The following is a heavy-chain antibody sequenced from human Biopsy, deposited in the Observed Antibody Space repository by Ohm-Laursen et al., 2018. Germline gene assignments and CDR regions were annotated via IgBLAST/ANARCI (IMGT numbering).Heavy chain of an antibody. CDR3: AREAIGYQLPCDD. D-gene: IGHD2-15*01. J-gene: IGHJ4*02. CDR1: TGTFDSYG. Sequence: SVKASCTISTGTFDSYGVTWVRQAPGQGLEWMGRIIPILRTTTYAPKFQGRVTFTADKSSSTAYLELSSLTSEDTAMFYCAREAIGYQLPCDDWGQGTLVTVSS. CDR2: IIPILRTT. V-gene: IGHV1-69*04.